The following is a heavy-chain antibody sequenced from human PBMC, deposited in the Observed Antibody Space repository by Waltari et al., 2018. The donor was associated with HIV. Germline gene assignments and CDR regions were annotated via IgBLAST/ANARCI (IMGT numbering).Heavy chain of an antibody. J-gene: IGHJ4*02. CDR2: ISGSGRST. Sequence: EVQLLESGGGLVQRGGSLRLSCAAAGLPFSSYAMSWVRQAPGKGLEWVSAISGSGRSTYYADSVKGRFTISRDNSKNTVYLQMNSLRAEDTALYYCAKDCGGDCYMDWGQGTLVTVSS. CDR1: GLPFSSYA. D-gene: IGHD2-21*02. CDR3: AKDCGGDCYMD. V-gene: IGHV3-23*01.